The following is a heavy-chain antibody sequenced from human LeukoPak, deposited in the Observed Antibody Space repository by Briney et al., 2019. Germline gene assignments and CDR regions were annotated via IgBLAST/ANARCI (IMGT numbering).Heavy chain of an antibody. CDR3: TKRSGTDSGWFDY. J-gene: IGHJ4*02. CDR2: ISASGTNT. CDR1: RFTFSSYA. Sequence: GGSLRLSCAASRFTFSSYAMYWVRQAPGKGLEWVSAISASGTNTYYADSVKGRFTISRDDSKNTLYLQMNSLRAEDTAVYFCTKRSGTDSGWFDYWGQGTVVTVSS. V-gene: IGHV3-23*01. D-gene: IGHD6-19*01.